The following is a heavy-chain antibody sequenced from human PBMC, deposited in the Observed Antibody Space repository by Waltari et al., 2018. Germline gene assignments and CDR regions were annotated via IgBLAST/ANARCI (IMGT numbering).Heavy chain of an antibody. J-gene: IGHJ4*02. CDR3: ASSGYYSHFDY. V-gene: IGHV5-51*01. D-gene: IGHD3-22*01. CDR1: GYSFTSDW. Sequence: EVQLVQSGAEVKKPGEALKNACMGSGYSFTSDWIGWVRQMPGKGLEWMGIIYPGDSDTRYSPSFQGQFTISADKSISTAYLQWSSLKASDTAMYYCASSGYYSHFDYWGQGTLVTVSS. CDR2: IYPGDSDT.